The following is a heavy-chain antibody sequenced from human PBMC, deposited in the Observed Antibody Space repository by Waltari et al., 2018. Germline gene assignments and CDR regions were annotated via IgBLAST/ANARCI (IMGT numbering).Heavy chain of an antibody. CDR3: ARDRGRGLYLDT. D-gene: IGHD2-15*01. J-gene: IGHJ4*02. CDR2: VHGSGRA. CDR1: GDSVSSSFW. Sequence: QLQESGPGLMKPSGTLSLRCAVSGDSVSSSFWWCWVRQSPQTGLEWIGQVHGSGRANYNPSFASRVTVSLDTSKNQVSLEVTSATAADTAVYFCARDRGRGLYLDTWGPGTLVTVSP. V-gene: IGHV4-4*02.